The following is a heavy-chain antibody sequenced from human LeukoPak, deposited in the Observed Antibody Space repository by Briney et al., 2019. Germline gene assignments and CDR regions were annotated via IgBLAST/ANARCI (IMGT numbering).Heavy chain of an antibody. J-gene: IGHJ4*02. CDR1: GFTFSNVW. D-gene: IGHD6-19*01. V-gene: IGHV3-15*01. Sequence: GGSLRLSCAASGFTFSNVWMSWVRQAPGKGLECVGRIKSKRDGETTDYAAPVKGRFTISRDDSKNTLYLQMNSLKTEDTAVYYCTTGHSSNGWLFDYWGQGTLVTVSS. CDR2: IKSKRDGETT. CDR3: TTGHSSNGWLFDY.